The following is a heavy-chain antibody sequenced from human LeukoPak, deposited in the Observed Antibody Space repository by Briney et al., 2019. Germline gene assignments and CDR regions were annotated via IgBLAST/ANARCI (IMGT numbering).Heavy chain of an antibody. Sequence: PSETLSLTCTVSGDSISSYYWSWIRQPPGKGLEWIGYIYDSGSTNYNPSLKSRVTISKDTSKNQFSLMLTSVTAADTAVYYCARARDYYGSALGYWFDPWGRGTLVTVSS. D-gene: IGHD3-10*01. CDR2: IYDSGST. CDR1: GDSISSYY. CDR3: ARARDYYGSALGYWFDP. V-gene: IGHV4-59*01. J-gene: IGHJ5*02.